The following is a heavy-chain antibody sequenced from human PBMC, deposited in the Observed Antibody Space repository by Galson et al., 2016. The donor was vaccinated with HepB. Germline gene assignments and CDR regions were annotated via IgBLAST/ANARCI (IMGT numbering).Heavy chain of an antibody. J-gene: IGHJ4*02. Sequence: SLRLSCAASGFTFEDYVIHWVRQAPGKGLEWVSLINWDGSAAFYTDSVKGRFTISRDNRKNSLYLQMNSLTTEDTAFYFCPKASGSDYFFEHWGQGTLVTGSS. CDR1: GFTFEDYV. CDR3: PKASGSDYFFEH. D-gene: IGHD1-26*01. V-gene: IGHV3-43D*03. CDR2: INWDGSAA.